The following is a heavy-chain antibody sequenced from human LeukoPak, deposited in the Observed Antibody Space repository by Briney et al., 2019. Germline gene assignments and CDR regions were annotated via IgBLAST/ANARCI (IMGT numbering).Heavy chain of an antibody. D-gene: IGHD1-7*01. J-gene: IGHJ4*02. V-gene: IGHV1-2*02. Sequence: ASVKVSCKASGYTFTGYYMHWVRQAPGQGLEWMGWINPNSGGTNYAQKFQGRVTMTRDTSISTAYMELGRLRSDDTAVYYCARTELDLYYFDYWGQGTLVTVSS. CDR1: GYTFTGYY. CDR2: INPNSGGT. CDR3: ARTELDLYYFDY.